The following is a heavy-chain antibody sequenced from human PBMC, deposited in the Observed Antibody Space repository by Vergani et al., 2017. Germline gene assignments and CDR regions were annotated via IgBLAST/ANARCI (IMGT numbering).Heavy chain of an antibody. CDR1: GFTFSSYG. Sequence: QVQLVESGGGVVQPGRSLRLSCAASGFTFSSYGMHWVRQAPGKGLEWVAVISYDGSNKYYADSVKGRFTISRDNSKNTLYLQMNSLRAEDTAVYYCARGNIVVANYYFDYWGQETLVTVSS. CDR3: ARGNIVVANYYFDY. CDR2: ISYDGSNK. J-gene: IGHJ4*02. V-gene: IGHV3-30*03. D-gene: IGHD2-15*01.